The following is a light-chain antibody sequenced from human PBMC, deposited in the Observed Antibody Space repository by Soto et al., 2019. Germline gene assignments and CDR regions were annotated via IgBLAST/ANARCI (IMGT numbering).Light chain of an antibody. CDR2: KAS. V-gene: IGKV1-5*03. CDR3: QRYNSYSEA. Sequence: DIQMTQSPSILSGSVGDRVTITCRASQTIRSWLAWYQQKPGKAPKLLIYKASTLKSGVPSRFSGSGSGTEFTLNISSLQPDDFATYYCQRYNSYSEAFGQGTKVELK. CDR1: QTIRSW. J-gene: IGKJ1*01.